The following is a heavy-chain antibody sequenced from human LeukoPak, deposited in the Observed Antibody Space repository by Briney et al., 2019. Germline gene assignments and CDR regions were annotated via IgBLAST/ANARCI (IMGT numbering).Heavy chain of an antibody. V-gene: IGHV4-59*01. D-gene: IGHD3-22*01. CDR3: ARDRYYYDSSGSLDY. CDR1: GGSISSYY. Sequence: SETLSLTCTVSGGSISSYYWSWIRQPPGKGLEWIGYIYYSGSTNYNPSLKSQVTISVDTSKNQFSLKLSSVTAADTAVYYCARDRYYYDSSGSLDYWGQGTLVTVSS. CDR2: IYYSGST. J-gene: IGHJ4*02.